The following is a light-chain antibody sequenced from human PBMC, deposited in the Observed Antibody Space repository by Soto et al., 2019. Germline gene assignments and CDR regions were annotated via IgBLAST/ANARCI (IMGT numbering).Light chain of an antibody. CDR3: CSYAGSYTLGV. CDR1: SSDVGGYVF. J-gene: IGLJ3*02. V-gene: IGLV2-11*01. Sequence: QSALTQPRSVCGSPGQSVTISCTGTSSDVGGYVFVSWYQQHPGKAPQLMIYDVTKRNSVVPDRFSGSKSGNSASLTISGIQAEDEADYYCCSYAGSYTLGVFGGGTKLTVL. CDR2: DVT.